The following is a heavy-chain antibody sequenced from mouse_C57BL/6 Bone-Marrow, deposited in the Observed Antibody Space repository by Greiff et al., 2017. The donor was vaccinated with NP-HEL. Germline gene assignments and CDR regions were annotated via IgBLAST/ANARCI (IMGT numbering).Heavy chain of an antibody. J-gene: IGHJ2*01. CDR2: IWSDYDT. Sequence: QVPLQQSGPGMLQPSQTLSLTCPSSGFSLSTFGMGVGWIRQPSGKGLQWLAHIWSDYDTYYNPVMKSRLTISNNTSNNQVFLKMANVDTADTATYYCARIGAGPFDYWGQGTTLTVSS. CDR3: ARIGAGPFDY. V-gene: IGHV8-8*01. D-gene: IGHD4-1*01. CDR1: GFSLSTFGMG.